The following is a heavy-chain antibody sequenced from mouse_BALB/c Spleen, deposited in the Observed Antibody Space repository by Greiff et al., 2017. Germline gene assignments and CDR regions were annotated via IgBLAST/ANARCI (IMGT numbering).Heavy chain of an antibody. J-gene: IGHJ1*01. Sequence: QVQLQQSGAELVRPGTSVKVSCKASGYAFTNYLIEWVKQRPGQGLEWIGVINPGSGGTNYNEKFKGKATLTADKSSSTAYMQLSSLTSDDSAVYFCVRRDGNYEYFDVWGAGTTVTVSS. CDR3: VRRDGNYEYFDV. CDR1: GYAFTNYL. CDR2: INPGSGGT. V-gene: IGHV1-54*01. D-gene: IGHD2-1*01.